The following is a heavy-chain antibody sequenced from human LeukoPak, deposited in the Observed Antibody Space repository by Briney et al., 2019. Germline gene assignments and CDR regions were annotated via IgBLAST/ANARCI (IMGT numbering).Heavy chain of an antibody. D-gene: IGHD2-2*01. CDR1: GFNFSSYS. Sequence: GGSLRLSCAASGFNFSSYSMNWVRQAPGKGLEWVSYISTSSSTIYYADSVKGRFTISRDNAKNSLYLQMNSLRAEDTAVYYCARDLGYCSSTCWGQGTLVTVSS. CDR2: ISTSSSTI. V-gene: IGHV3-48*01. J-gene: IGHJ4*02. CDR3: ARDLGYCSSTC.